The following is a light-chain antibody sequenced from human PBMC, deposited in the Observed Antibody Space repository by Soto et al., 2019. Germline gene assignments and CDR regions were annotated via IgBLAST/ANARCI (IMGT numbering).Light chain of an antibody. V-gene: IGKV3-15*01. CDR2: DTS. CDR3: QHYNNWPPIT. J-gene: IGKJ5*01. Sequence: LVMTQSPATLSVSPGERATLSFRASQSVSSKLAWYQQKPGQAPRLLIYDTSTRATGIPARFSGSGSGTEFTLTISSLQSEDFAVYYCQHYNNWPPITFGQGTRLEIK. CDR1: QSVSSK.